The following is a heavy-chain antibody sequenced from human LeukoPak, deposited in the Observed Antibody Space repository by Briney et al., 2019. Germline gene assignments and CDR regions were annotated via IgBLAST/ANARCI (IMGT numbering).Heavy chain of an antibody. CDR3: ARRRDLYSGSYYPFDY. J-gene: IGHJ4*02. V-gene: IGHV5-51*01. D-gene: IGHD1-26*01. Sequence: GESLQISCKGSGNSFINYWIGWVRQKPGKGLEWMGIIYPGDSDTRYSPSFQGQVTISADTYTATAYLQWSSLKASDTAMYYCARRRDLYSGSYYPFDYWGQGTLVTVSS. CDR1: GNSFINYW. CDR2: IYPGDSDT.